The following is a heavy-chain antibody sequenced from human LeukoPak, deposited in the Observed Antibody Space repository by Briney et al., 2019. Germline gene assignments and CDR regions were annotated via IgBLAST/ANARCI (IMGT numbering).Heavy chain of an antibody. Sequence: QPGGSLRLSCAASGFTFSSYAMSWVRQAPGKGLEWVSAISGSGGSTYYAASVKGRFTISRDNSKNTLYLQMNSLRAEDTAVYYCAKAKAGITMVRGVIIGILFDYWGQGTLVTVSS. D-gene: IGHD3-10*01. V-gene: IGHV3-23*01. CDR1: GFTFSSYA. CDR3: AKAKAGITMVRGVIIGILFDY. J-gene: IGHJ4*02. CDR2: ISGSGGST.